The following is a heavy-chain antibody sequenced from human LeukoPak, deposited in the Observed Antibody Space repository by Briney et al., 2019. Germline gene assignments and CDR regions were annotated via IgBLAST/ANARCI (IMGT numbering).Heavy chain of an antibody. CDR3: ASYTGYSSSWYD. CDR2: INPSGSYT. J-gene: IGHJ4*02. V-gene: IGHV1-46*04. Sequence: ASVKVSCKASGFTFTSYYMHWVRPAPGQGLEWMGIINPSGSYTSYAQKLQGRVTMTRDTSTSTVYMELSSLRSEDTAVYYCASYTGYSSSWYDWGQGTLVTVSS. D-gene: IGHD6-13*01. CDR1: GFTFTSYY.